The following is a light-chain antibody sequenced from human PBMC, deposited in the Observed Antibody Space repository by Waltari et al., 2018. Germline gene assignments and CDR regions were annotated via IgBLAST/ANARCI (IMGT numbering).Light chain of an antibody. CDR3: QVWDSSTSHVV. CDR2: YDK. CDR1: NIASKS. Sequence: SYVLTQPPSVSVAPGMTARITCGGNNIASKSVHRYRQSPGQAPVLVIFYDKDRPARIPERFSGSNSGTTATLTISRVEAGDEADYYCQVWDSSTSHVVFGAGTKLTVL. V-gene: IGLV3-21*01. J-gene: IGLJ2*01.